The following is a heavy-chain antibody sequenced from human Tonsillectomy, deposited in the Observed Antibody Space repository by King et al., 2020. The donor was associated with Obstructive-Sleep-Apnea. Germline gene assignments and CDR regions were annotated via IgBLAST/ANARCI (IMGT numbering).Heavy chain of an antibody. CDR1: GYSFTSYW. CDR3: ARHSGYDKRGYYYYGMDV. D-gene: IGHD5-12*01. Sequence: QLVQSGAEVKKPWESLKISCKGSGYSFTSYWIGWVRQMPGKALEWMGIIHPSDSDTRYSPSLQGMFTTPADKSISTAYPQWSSLKASDTAMYYCARHSGYDKRGYYYYGMDVWGQGTTVTVSS. J-gene: IGHJ6*02. CDR2: IHPSDSDT. V-gene: IGHV5-51*01.